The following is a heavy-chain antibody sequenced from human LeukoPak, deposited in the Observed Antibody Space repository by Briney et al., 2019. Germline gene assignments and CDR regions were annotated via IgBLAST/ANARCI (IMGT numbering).Heavy chain of an antibody. Sequence: ASVKVSCKASGYTLTVYYMHWVRQAPGQGLEWMGWINPNSGGTNYAQKFQGWVTMTRDTSISTAYMELSSLRSEDTAIYYCAKIAASDTGEGYWGQGTLVTVSS. CDR3: AKIAASDTGEGY. J-gene: IGHJ4*02. V-gene: IGHV1-2*04. CDR2: INPNSGGT. D-gene: IGHD6-13*01. CDR1: GYTLTVYY.